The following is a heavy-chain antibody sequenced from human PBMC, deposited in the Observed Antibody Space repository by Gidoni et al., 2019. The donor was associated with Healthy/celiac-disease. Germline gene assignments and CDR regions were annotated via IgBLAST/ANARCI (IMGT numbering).Heavy chain of an antibody. V-gene: IGHV3-30-3*01. CDR3: ARDSKPRYYYGSGSYYYGMDV. CDR1: GFTFRSYA. D-gene: IGHD3-10*01. J-gene: IGHJ6*02. Sequence: QVQLVDSGGGVVQPGRSLRLYCAASGFTFRSYAMHWVRQDPGKGLEWVAVISYDGSNKYYADSVKGRFTISRDNSKNTLYLQMNSLRAEDTAVYYCARDSKPRYYYGSGSYYYGMDVWGQGTTVTVSS. CDR2: ISYDGSNK.